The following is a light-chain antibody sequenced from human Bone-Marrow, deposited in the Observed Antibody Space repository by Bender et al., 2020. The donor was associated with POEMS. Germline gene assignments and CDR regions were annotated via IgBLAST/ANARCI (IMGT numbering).Light chain of an antibody. CDR1: NRDVGDYDY. V-gene: IGLV2-11*01. CDR2: DVS. CDR3: CSYAGNYIFV. J-gene: IGLJ2*01. Sequence: QSALTQPRSVSGSPGQSVTISCTGTNRDVGDYDYVSWYQHHPGKAPRLIIYDVSKRPSGVPDRFSGSKSGNTASLTISGLQAEDEADYYCCSYAGNYIFVFGGGTNLTVL.